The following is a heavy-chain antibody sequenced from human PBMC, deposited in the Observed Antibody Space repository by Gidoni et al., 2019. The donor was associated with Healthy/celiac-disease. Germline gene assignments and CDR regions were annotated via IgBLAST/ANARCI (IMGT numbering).Heavy chain of an antibody. D-gene: IGHD1-26*01. CDR2: IRSKAYGGTT. J-gene: IGHJ4*02. CDR3: TRVSGSYLFDY. CDR1: GFTFGDYA. V-gene: IGHV3-49*05. Sequence: VQLVESGGGLVKPGRSLRLSCTASGFTFGDYAMSWFSQAPGKGREWVGFIRSKAYGGTTEYAASVKGRFTISRDDSKSIAYLQMNSLKTEDTAVYYCTRVSGSYLFDYWGQGTLVTVSS.